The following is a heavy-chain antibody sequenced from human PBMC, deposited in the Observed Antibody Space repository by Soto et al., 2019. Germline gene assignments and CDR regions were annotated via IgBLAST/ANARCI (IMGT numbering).Heavy chain of an antibody. CDR1: GFSFSDYA. CDR3: AYSAPEVRNY. D-gene: IGHD6-13*01. CDR2: ISYDGSGK. Sequence: QVQLVESGGGVVHLGRSLRLSCAASGFSFSDYAMHWLRQAPGKGLEWVAAISYDGSGKYFADSVKGRFNIYRDNSKSTVYLPMDSLRAEDAAVHYCAYSAPEVRNYVGEGPLVTVSS. V-gene: IGHV3-30-3*01. J-gene: IGHJ4*02.